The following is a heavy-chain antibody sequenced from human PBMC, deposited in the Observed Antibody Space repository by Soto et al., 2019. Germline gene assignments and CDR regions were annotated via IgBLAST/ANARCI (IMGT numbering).Heavy chain of an antibody. D-gene: IGHD1-26*01. CDR3: ARKRGGAYSGSSYYYYYGMDV. J-gene: IGHJ6*02. CDR2: IIPILGIA. Sequence: SVKVSCKASGGTFSSYTISWVRQAPGQGLEWMGRIIPILGIANYAQKFQGRVTITADKSTSTAYMELSSLRSEDTAVYYCARKRGGAYSGSSYYYYYGMDVWG. V-gene: IGHV1-69*02. CDR1: GGTFSSYT.